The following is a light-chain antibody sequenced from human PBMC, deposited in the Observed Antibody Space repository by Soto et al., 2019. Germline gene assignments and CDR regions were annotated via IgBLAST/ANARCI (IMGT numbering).Light chain of an antibody. V-gene: IGKV1-5*01. J-gene: IGKJ1*01. Sequence: DIQMTQSPSTLSASVGDRVTITCRASQSISSWLAWYQQKPRKAPKLLIYDASTLESGVPSRFSGSGSGTEFTLTISSLQPDDFATYYCQQYNSYSLAFGQGTKV. CDR3: QQYNSYSLA. CDR2: DAS. CDR1: QSISSW.